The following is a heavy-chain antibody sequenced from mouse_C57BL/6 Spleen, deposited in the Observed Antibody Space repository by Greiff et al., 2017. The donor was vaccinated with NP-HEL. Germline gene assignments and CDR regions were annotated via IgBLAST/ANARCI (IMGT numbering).Heavy chain of an antibody. V-gene: IGHV5-17*01. J-gene: IGHJ3*01. Sequence: EVMLVESGGGLVKPGGSLKLSCAASGFTFSDYGMHWVRQAPEKGLEWVAYISSGSSTIYYADTVKGRFTISRDNAKNTLFLQMTSLRSEDTAMYYCARPAYYSNYGGAYWGQGTLVTVSA. CDR1: GFTFSDYG. CDR3: ARPAYYSNYGGAY. D-gene: IGHD2-5*01. CDR2: ISSGSSTI.